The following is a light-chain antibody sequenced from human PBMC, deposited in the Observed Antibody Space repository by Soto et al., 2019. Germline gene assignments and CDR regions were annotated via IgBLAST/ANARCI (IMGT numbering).Light chain of an antibody. CDR3: QQYNDWPPFT. V-gene: IGKV3-15*01. J-gene: IGKJ3*01. CDR2: GAS. Sequence: EVVMTQSPATLSVSPGERATLSCRASQSVNDKVAWFQQKPGQAPRLLIIGASTTATGVPARFSGSGPGTEFTLTISSLQSEDFAVYYCQQYNDWPPFTFGPGTKVDIK. CDR1: QSVNDK.